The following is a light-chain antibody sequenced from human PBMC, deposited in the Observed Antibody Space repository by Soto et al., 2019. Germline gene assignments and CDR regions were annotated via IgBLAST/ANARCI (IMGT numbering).Light chain of an antibody. Sequence: DIVLTQSPATLSLSPGERATLSCSVSQSVSSYLVWFQQKPAQAPSLLIYDASTRATGIPARFSGSGSGTDFTLTISSLEPEDFAVYYCQQRSNWPLTCGPGTKVDIQ. J-gene: IGKJ3*01. CDR3: QQRSNWPLT. CDR2: DAS. CDR1: QSVSSY. V-gene: IGKV3-11*01.